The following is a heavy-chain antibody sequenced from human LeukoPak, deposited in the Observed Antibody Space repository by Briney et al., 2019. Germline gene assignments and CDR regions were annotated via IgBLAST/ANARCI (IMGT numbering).Heavy chain of an antibody. J-gene: IGHJ6*02. Sequence: PGRSLRLSCAASGFTFDDYAMHWVRQAPGKGLVWVSRINGGGSSADYADSVKGRFTISRDNAKNTLYLQMNSLRAEDTAVYYCARGNYYNMDVWGQGTTVTVSS. CDR1: GFTFDDYA. V-gene: IGHV3-74*01. CDR2: INGGGSSA. CDR3: ARGNYYNMDV.